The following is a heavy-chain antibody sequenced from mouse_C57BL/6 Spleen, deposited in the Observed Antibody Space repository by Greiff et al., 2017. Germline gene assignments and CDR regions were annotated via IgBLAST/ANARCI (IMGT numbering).Heavy chain of an antibody. CDR3: ASGSYWDCFDY. J-gene: IGHJ2*01. CDR1: GYTFTSYW. CDR2: IDPSDSET. V-gene: IGHV1-52*01. Sequence: QVQLQQPGAELVRPGSSVKLSCKASGYTFTSYWMHWVKQRPIQGLEWIGNIDPSDSETHYNQKFKDKATLTVDKSSSTAYMQLSSLTSEDSAVYYCASGSYWDCFDYWGQGTTLTVSS. D-gene: IGHD2-10*01.